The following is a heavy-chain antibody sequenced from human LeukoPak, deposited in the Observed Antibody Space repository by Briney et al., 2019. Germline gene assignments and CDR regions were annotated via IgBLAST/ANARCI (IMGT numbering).Heavy chain of an antibody. CDR3: ARDRHKYNYDSGGYPPY. J-gene: IGHJ4*02. D-gene: IGHD3-22*01. Sequence: GGSLRLSCAASGFTFSSYSMLWVRQAPGKGLEWVSYISSSSSTIYYADSVKGRFTISRDNANNSLYLQMNTLRAEDTAVYYCARDRHKYNYDSGGYPPYWGQGTLVTVSS. V-gene: IGHV3-48*01. CDR2: ISSSSSTI. CDR1: GFTFSSYS.